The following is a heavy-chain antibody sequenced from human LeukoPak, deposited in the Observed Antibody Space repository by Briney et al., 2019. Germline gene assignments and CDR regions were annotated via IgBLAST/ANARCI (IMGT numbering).Heavy chain of an antibody. CDR2: IKSKTDGGTT. D-gene: IGHD3-3*01. V-gene: IGHV3-15*01. CDR3: TTDGSHPSVFGVVIIPAFDI. CDR1: GFTFSNAW. J-gene: IGHJ3*02. Sequence: PGGSLRLSCAASGFTFSNAWMSWVRQAPGEGLEWVGRIKSKTDGGTTDYAAPVKGRFTISRDDSKNTLYLQMNSLKTEDTAVYYCTTDGSHPSVFGVVIIPAFDIWGQGTMVTVSS.